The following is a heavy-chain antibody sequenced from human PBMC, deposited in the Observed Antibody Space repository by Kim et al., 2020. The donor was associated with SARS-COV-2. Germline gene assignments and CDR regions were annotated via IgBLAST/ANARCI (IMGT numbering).Heavy chain of an antibody. D-gene: IGHD3-10*01. CDR3: ARGRGSYYYYMDV. V-gene: IGHV3-33*01. J-gene: IGHJ6*03. Sequence: ADSVNGRFTNTRDNSKNTLYLQMNSLRAEDTAVYYCARGRGSYYYYMDVWGKGTTVTVSS.